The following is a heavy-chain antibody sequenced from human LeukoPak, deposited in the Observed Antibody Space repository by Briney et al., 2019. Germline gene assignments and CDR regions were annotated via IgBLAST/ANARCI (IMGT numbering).Heavy chain of an antibody. V-gene: IGHV3-7*01. CDR1: GFTFSYYW. D-gene: IGHD1-14*01. CDR2: IKKDGSEE. Sequence: GSLRLSCATSGFTFSYYWMTWVRQAPGKGLEWVANIKKDGSEEYYVDSMKGRFSIFRDNAQNSLYLQMNGLRGEDTAVYYCARSYNASYYYYMDAWGKGTTVTVSS. CDR3: ARSYNASYYYYMDA. J-gene: IGHJ6*03.